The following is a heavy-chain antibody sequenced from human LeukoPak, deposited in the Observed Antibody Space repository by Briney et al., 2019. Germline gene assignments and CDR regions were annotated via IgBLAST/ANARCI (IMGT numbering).Heavy chain of an antibody. CDR1: GGSISSYY. D-gene: IGHD6-6*01. V-gene: IGHV4-59*01. CDR3: ARVPYGGSASLSDY. Sequence: PSETLSLTCTVSGGSISSYYWSWLRQPPGKGLEWIGYIYSSGGTNYNPSLKSRVTISVDTSKNQFSLKLSSVTAADTAYYYCARVPYGGSASLSDYWGQGTLVTVSS. CDR2: IYSSGGT. J-gene: IGHJ4*02.